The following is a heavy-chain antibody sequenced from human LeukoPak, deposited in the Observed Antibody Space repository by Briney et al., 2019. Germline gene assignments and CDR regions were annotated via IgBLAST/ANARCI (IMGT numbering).Heavy chain of an antibody. CDR3: ARGVRRYFDY. D-gene: IGHD3-22*01. CDR2: IYHSGST. J-gene: IGHJ4*02. Sequence: SETLSLTCAVSGGSISSGSYSWSWIRQPPGKGLEWIGYIYHSGSTYYNPSLKSRVTISVDRSKNQFSLKLSSVTAADTAVYYCARGVRRYFDYWGQGTLVTVSS. CDR1: GGSISSGSYS. V-gene: IGHV4-30-2*01.